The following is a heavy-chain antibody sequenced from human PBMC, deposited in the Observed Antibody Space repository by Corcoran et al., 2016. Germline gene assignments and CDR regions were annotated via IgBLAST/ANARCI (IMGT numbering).Heavy chain of an antibody. CDR2: IGNDGIAT. Sequence: EVHLVESGGGLVQPGGSLRISCAASGFTPSSYWMQWVSQAPGKGLVWVAHIGNDGIATAYADSVKGRFTVSRDNAKNTLDLQMNRLRDEDTAVYYCATSVYSRADSWGQGTLVTVSS. D-gene: IGHD6-13*01. CDR1: GFTPSSYW. V-gene: IGHV3-74*03. J-gene: IGHJ5*02. CDR3: ATSVYSRADS.